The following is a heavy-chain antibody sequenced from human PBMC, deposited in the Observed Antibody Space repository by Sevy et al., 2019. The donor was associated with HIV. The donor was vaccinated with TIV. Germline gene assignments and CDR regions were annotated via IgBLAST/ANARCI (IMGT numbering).Heavy chain of an antibody. CDR2: IYFSGST. CDR3: ASPGTHYYDSSGYRIVADY. Sequence: SETLSLTCTVSGGSISSSSYYWGWIRQPPGKGLEWIGSIYFSGSTYYTPSLKSRVTISVDTSKNQFSLKLSSVTAADTAVYYCASPGTHYYDSSGYRIVADYWGQGTLVTVSS. V-gene: IGHV4-39*01. J-gene: IGHJ4*02. D-gene: IGHD3-22*01. CDR1: GGSISSSSYY.